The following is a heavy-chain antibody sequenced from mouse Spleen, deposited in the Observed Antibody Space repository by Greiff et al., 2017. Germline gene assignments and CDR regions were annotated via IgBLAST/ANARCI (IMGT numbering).Heavy chain of an antibody. Sequence: QVQLQQSGAELVKPGASVKISCKASGYAFSSYWMNWVKQRPGKGLEWIGQIYPGDGDTNYNGKFKGKATLTADKSSSTAYMELRSLTSEDTAVYYCARRGASWFAYWGQGTLVTVSA. J-gene: IGHJ3*01. CDR2: IYPGDGDT. CDR3: ARRGASWFAY. CDR1: GYAFSSYW. V-gene: IGHV1-80*01.